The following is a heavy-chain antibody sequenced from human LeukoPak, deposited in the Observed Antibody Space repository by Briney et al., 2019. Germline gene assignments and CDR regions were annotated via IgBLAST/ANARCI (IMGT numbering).Heavy chain of an antibody. V-gene: IGHV1-18*01. J-gene: IGHJ4*02. D-gene: IGHD3-10*01. Sequence: ASVKVSCKASGYTFTSYGISWVRQAPGQGLEWMGWIGAYNGNTNYAQKLQGRVTMTTDTSTSTAYMELRSLRSDDTAVYYCARDGGYYGSGSYHGLGFDYWGQGTLVTVSS. CDR3: ARDGGYYGSGSYHGLGFDY. CDR2: IGAYNGNT. CDR1: GYTFTSYG.